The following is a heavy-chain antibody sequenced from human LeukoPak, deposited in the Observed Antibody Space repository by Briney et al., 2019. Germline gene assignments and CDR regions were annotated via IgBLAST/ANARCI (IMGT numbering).Heavy chain of an antibody. J-gene: IGHJ6*03. CDR1: GGSFSGYY. CDR3: ARGFPYYYDSSGYQYYYYYYYMDG. CDR2: INHSGST. Sequence: SETLSLTCAVYGGSFSGYYWSWIRQPPGKGLEWIGEINHSGSTNYNPSLKSRVTISVDTSKNQFSLRLSSVTAADTAVYYCARGFPYYYDSSGYQYYYYYYYMDGWGKGTTVTVSS. V-gene: IGHV4-34*01. D-gene: IGHD3-22*01.